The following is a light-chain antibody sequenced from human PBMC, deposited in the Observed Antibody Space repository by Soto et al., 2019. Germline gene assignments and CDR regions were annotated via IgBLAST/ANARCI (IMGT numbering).Light chain of an antibody. Sequence: QSALTQPPSASGSPGQSVTISCTGTSSDLGYVSWYQQHPGKAPKLMIYEVTKRPSGVPDRFSGSKSGNTASLTVSGLQAEDEAAYHCSSYAGSPIIVFGTGTKLTVL. J-gene: IGLJ1*01. CDR1: SSDLGY. CDR2: EVT. V-gene: IGLV2-8*01. CDR3: SSYAGSPIIV.